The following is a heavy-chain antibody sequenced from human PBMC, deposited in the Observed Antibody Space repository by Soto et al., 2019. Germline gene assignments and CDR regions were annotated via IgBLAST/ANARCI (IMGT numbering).Heavy chain of an antibody. D-gene: IGHD3-3*01. J-gene: IGHJ6*02. CDR3: ARSITIFGASWGYYYYYGMDV. V-gene: IGHV1-2*04. CDR1: GYTFTCYY. CDR2: INPNSGGT. Sequence: ASVKVSCKASGYTFTCYYMHWVRQAPGQGLEWMGWINPNSGGTNYAQKFQGWVTMTRDTSISTAYMELSRLRSDDTAVYYCARSITIFGASWGYYYYYGMDVWGQGTTVTVSS.